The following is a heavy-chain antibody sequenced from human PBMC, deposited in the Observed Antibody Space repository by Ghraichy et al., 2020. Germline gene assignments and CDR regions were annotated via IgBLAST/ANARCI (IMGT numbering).Heavy chain of an antibody. CDR2: ISAYNGNT. Sequence: ASVKVSCKASGYTFTSYGISWVRQAPGQGLEWMGWISAYNGNTNYAQKLQGRVTMTTDTSTSTAYMELRSLRSDDTAVYYCAREWMLSAARPTYYYYGMDVWGQGTTVTVSS. J-gene: IGHJ6*02. D-gene: IGHD6-6*01. CDR3: AREWMLSAARPTYYYYGMDV. V-gene: IGHV1-18*01. CDR1: GYTFTSYG.